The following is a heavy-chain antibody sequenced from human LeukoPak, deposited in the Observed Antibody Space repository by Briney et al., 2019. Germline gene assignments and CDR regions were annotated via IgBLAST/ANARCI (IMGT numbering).Heavy chain of an antibody. V-gene: IGHV3-66*02. CDR2: IYSGGNT. Sequence: GGSLRLSCGASGFIVSSYDMNWVRQAPGQGLEWVSLIYSGGNTIYADSVKGRFTISRDNSKNTLYLQMNGLRAEDTAVYYCARESTAAISRVVFDLWGQRTMVSVSS. CDR3: ARESTAAISRVVFDL. CDR1: GFIVSSYD. J-gene: IGHJ3*01. D-gene: IGHD2-21*02.